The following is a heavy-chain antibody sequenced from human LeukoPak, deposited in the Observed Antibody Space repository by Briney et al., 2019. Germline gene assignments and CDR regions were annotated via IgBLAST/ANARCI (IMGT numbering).Heavy chain of an antibody. CDR2: ISGSGGST. J-gene: IGHJ4*02. Sequence: PGGSLRLSCAASGFTFSSYAMSWVRQAPGRGLEWVSAISGSGGSTYYADSVKGRFTISRDNSKNTLYLQMNSLRAEDTAVYYCASDPPTTVTTFGDYWGQGTLVTVSS. CDR3: ASDPPTTVTTFGDY. V-gene: IGHV3-23*01. D-gene: IGHD4-17*01. CDR1: GFTFSSYA.